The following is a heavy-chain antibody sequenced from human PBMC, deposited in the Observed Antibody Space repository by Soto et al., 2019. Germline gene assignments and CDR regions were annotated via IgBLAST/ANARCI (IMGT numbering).Heavy chain of an antibody. CDR3: ARKDKSGYFNGFDA. Sequence: GESLKIFCRTSGYRFTSYWIALVRQMPGKGAEWMVILFHSDSDTRYSPSFQGQITSSADKSTSNVFLQWASVKASDTDVYFCARKDKSGYFNGFDAWGQGTLVTVSS. J-gene: IGHJ5*02. V-gene: IGHV5-51*01. CDR1: GYRFTSYW. CDR2: LFHSDSDT. D-gene: IGHD3-22*01.